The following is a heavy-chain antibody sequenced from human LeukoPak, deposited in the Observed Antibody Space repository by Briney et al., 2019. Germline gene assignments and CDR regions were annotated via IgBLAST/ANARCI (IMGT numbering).Heavy chain of an antibody. CDR2: ISSSSSYI. D-gene: IGHD1-26*01. CDR3: ARGELPDFDY. J-gene: IGHJ4*02. CDR1: GFTLSSYS. Sequence: GGSLRLSCAASGFTLSSYSMNWVRQAPGKGLEWVSSISSSSSYIYYADSVKGRFTISRDNAKNSLYLQMNSLRAEDTAVYYCARGELPDFDYWGQGTLVTVSS. V-gene: IGHV3-21*01.